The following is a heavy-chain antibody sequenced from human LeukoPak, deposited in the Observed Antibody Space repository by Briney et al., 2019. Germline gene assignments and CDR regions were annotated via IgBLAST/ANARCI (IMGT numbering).Heavy chain of an antibody. Sequence: SETLSLTCTVSGGSISSYYWSWIRQPPGKGLEWIGNIYFTGSTNYNPSLKSRVTMSVDTSKNHFSLKLSSVTAADTAVYYCAGRLARTYYFDYWGQGTLVTVSS. V-gene: IGHV4-4*09. CDR1: GGSISSYY. D-gene: IGHD3-9*01. CDR3: AGRLARTYYFDY. CDR2: IYFTGST. J-gene: IGHJ4*02.